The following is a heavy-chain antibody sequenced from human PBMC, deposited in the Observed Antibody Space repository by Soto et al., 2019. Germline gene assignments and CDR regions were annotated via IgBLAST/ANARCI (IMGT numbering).Heavy chain of an antibody. J-gene: IGHJ4*02. CDR2: ISHDGSKA. D-gene: IGHD6-19*01. V-gene: IGHV3-30*18. CDR1: GFIFRSYG. CDR3: AKQGIEVAGTDYFYY. Sequence: QVQLVESGGGVVQPGKSLRLSCAASGFIFRSYGVHWVRQAPGKGLEWVAVISHDGSKAYYADAVNGRFTISRDNAKNTVYLQMNSLRAEDTAVYYCAKQGIEVAGTDYFYYWGQGAQVTVAS.